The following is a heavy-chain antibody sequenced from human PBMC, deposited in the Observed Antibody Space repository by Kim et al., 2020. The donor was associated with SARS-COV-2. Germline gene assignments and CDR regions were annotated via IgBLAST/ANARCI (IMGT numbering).Heavy chain of an antibody. J-gene: IGHJ4*02. CDR3: EKTNQTYSGYVAVSADY. V-gene: IGHV3-30*02. Sequence: VKGRFTISRANSKNTLYLQMNSLRAEDTAVYYWEKTNQTYSGYVAVSADYWGQGTLVTVSS. D-gene: IGHD5-12*01.